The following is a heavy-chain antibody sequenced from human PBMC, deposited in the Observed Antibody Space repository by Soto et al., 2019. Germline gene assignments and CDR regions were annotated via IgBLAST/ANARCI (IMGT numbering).Heavy chain of an antibody. J-gene: IGHJ6*02. Sequence: GASVNVSCKASGYTVTSYGISWVRQAPGQGLEWMGWISAYNGNTNYAQKLQGRVTMTTDTSTSTAYMELRSLRSDDTAVYYCARDNVDYYYYYGMDVWGQGTTVTVSS. CDR3: ARDNVDYYYYYGMDV. CDR1: GYTVTSYG. V-gene: IGHV1-18*01. CDR2: ISAYNGNT.